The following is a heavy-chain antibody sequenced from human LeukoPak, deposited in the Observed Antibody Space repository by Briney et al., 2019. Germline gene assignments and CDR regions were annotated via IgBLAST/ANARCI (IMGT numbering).Heavy chain of an antibody. Sequence: ASVKVSCKASGYTFTSYDINWVRQATGQGPEWMGWMNPNSGNTGYAQKFQGRVTITRNTSISTAYMELSSLRSEDTAVYYCARGRKARRPCYYYYYMDVWGKGTTVTVSS. D-gene: IGHD6-6*01. CDR1: GYTFTSYD. V-gene: IGHV1-8*03. CDR3: ARGRKARRPCYYYYYMDV. CDR2: MNPNSGNT. J-gene: IGHJ6*03.